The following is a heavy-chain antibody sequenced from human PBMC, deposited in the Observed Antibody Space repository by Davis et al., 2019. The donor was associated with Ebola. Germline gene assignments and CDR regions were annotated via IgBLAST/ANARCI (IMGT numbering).Heavy chain of an antibody. CDR3: ARGNYGDYIVLYYYNMDV. J-gene: IGHJ6*02. Sequence: SETLSLTCTVSGGSIRSYYWSWIRQPPGKGLEWIGYIYYTGSTDYNPSLQSRVTISVDTSRNQFSLKLSSVTAADTAVYYCARGNYGDYIVLYYYNMDVWGQGTTVTVSS. CDR2: IYYTGST. CDR1: GGSIRSYY. V-gene: IGHV4-59*01. D-gene: IGHD4-17*01.